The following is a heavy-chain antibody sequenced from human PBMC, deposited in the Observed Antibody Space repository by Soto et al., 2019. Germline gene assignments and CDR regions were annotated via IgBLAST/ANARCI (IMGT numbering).Heavy chain of an antibody. D-gene: IGHD6-19*01. V-gene: IGHV4-59*11. CDR3: ARVGSSGWSPDY. Sequence: SETLSLTCTVSGGSISGHYWIWIRQSPGKGLEWIGYIFYTGSTNYNPSLKSRVTLSADTSKNQFSLRLSSVTAADTAVYYCARVGSSGWSPDYWGQGTLVTVSS. J-gene: IGHJ4*02. CDR1: GGSISGHY. CDR2: IFYTGST.